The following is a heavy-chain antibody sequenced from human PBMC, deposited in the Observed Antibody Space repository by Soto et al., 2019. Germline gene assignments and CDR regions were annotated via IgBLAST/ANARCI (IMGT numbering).Heavy chain of an antibody. CDR1: GGSISGSDYY. CDR3: ADMRGQWLPRD. V-gene: IGHV4-39*01. Sequence: QLQLQESGPGLVEPSETLSLTCTVSGGSISGSDYYWAWLRQPPGKGLEWLGTIYRTGTAYYNPSLKSRVTLSVDPSKNQFFLILNSVSAADTAVYFCADMRGQWLPRDWGQGTQVTVSS. CDR2: IYRTGTA. J-gene: IGHJ4*02. D-gene: IGHD6-19*01.